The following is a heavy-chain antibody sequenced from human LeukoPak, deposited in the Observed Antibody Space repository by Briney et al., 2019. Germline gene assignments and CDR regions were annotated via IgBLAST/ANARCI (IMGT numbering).Heavy chain of an antibody. V-gene: IGHV3-64D*09. J-gene: IGHJ5*02. D-gene: IGHD3-22*01. CDR1: GFTFSSYA. CDR3: VKATPGDSSGYYYPFRS. CDR2: TSSNGGST. Sequence: GGSLRLSCSASGFTFSSYAMHWVRQAPGKGLEYVSATSSNGGSTYYADSVKGRFTISRDNSKNTLYLQMSSLRAEDTAVHYCVKATPGDSSGYYYPFRSWGQGTLVTVSS.